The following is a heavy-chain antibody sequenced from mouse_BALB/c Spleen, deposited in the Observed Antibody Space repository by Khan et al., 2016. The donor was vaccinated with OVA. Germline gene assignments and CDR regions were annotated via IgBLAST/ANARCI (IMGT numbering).Heavy chain of an antibody. Sequence: QVQLQQSGAELARPGASVKMSCKASGYTFTSYTMHWVRQRPGQAPEWIGHINPSNNYTNYNQNFKDKATLIVDKSSSTAYMQLSSLTSEDSAVYYSVREWSYSRSAGWFAYWGQGTLVTVSA. J-gene: IGHJ3*01. CDR3: VREWSYSRSAGWFAY. V-gene: IGHV1-4*01. CDR1: GYTFTSYT. D-gene: IGHD1-3*01. CDR2: INPSNNYT.